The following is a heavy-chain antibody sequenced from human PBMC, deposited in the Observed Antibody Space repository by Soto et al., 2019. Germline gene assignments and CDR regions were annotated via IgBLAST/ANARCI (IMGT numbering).Heavy chain of an antibody. J-gene: IGHJ5*02. D-gene: IGHD6-19*01. CDR1: GGSISSSSYY. V-gene: IGHV4-39*01. Sequence: QLQLQESGPGLVKPSETLSLTCTVSGGSISSSSYYLGWIRQPPGKGLEWIGSIYYSGSTYYNPSLKSRVTLSVDTSKNQFSLKLSSVPAADTAVYYCARTRAVWFDPWGQGTLVTVSS. CDR2: IYYSGST. CDR3: ARTRAVWFDP.